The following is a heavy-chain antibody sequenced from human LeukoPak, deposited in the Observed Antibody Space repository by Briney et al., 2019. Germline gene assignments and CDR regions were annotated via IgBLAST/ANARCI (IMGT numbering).Heavy chain of an antibody. D-gene: IGHD1-7*01. V-gene: IGHV4-34*01. CDR1: GGSFSGYY. Sequence: SETLSLTCAVYGGSFSGYYWSWIRQPPGKGLEWIGEINHSGSTNYNPSLKSRVTISVDTSKNQFSLKLSSVTAADTAVYYCASITGTTSSWFDPCGQGTLVTVSS. CDR2: INHSGST. J-gene: IGHJ5*02. CDR3: ASITGTTSSWFDP.